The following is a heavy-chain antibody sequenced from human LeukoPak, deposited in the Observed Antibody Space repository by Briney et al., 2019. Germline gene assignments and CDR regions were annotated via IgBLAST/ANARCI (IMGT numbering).Heavy chain of an antibody. D-gene: IGHD2-15*01. CDR2: IKSKSDGGTT. V-gene: IGHV3-15*01. CDR3: XXXXRYCSGGICRS. CDR1: GFTFSSYW. Sequence: GGSLRLSCAASGFTFSSYWMSWVRQAPGKGLEWVGRIKSKSDGGTTDYAAPVKGRFTISRDDSIKTVYLQMYSLKTEDTAAXXXXXXXRYCSGGICRSWGQGTLVTVSS. J-gene: IGHJ5*02.